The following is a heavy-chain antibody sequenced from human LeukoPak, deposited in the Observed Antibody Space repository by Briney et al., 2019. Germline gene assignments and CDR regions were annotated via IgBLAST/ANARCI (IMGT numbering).Heavy chain of an antibody. Sequence: GGSLTLSCAASGFTLNNYVMSWVRQPPGKGLEWVSSLGGPGGSTYHADSAKGRFTVARDSSRNMLFLQMNSLRAEDTAIYYCGKASAADYFFDSWGQGTLVTVSS. J-gene: IGHJ4*02. CDR2: LGGPGGST. CDR1: GFTLNNYV. CDR3: GKASAADYFFDS. V-gene: IGHV3-23*01. D-gene: IGHD6-25*01.